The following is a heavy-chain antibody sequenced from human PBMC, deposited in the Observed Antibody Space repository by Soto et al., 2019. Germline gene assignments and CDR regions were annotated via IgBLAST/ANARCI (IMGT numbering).Heavy chain of an antibody. CDR1: GYTFTSYA. J-gene: IGHJ3*02. D-gene: IGHD6-6*01. CDR2: INAGNGNT. CDR3: AVTSIAARPFGWFDI. V-gene: IGHV1-3*01. Sequence: ASVKVSCKASGYTFTSYAMHWVRQAPGQRLEWMGWINAGNGNTKYSQKFQGRVTITRDTSASTAYMELSSLRSEDTAVYYCAVTSIAARPFGWFDIWGPGTMVTVSS.